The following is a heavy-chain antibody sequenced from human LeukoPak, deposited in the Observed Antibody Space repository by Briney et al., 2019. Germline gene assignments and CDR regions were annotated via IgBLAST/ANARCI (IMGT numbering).Heavy chain of an antibody. J-gene: IGHJ4*02. D-gene: IGHD3-3*01. Sequence: ASVKLSCKASGYTFTGYYMHWVRQAPGQGLEWMGWINPNSGGTNYAQKFQGRVTMTRDTSISTAYMELSRLRSDDTAVYYCARDGGWSGYQKDWGQGTLVTVSS. CDR3: ARDGGWSGYQKD. V-gene: IGHV1-2*02. CDR2: INPNSGGT. CDR1: GYTFTGYY.